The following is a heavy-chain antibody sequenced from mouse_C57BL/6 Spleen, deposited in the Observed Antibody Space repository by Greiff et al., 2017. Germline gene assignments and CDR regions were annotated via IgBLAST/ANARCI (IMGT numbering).Heavy chain of an antibody. Sequence: QVQLKQPGAELVMPGASVKLSCKASGYTFTSYWMHWVKQRPGQGLEWIGEIDPSDSYTNYNQKFKGKSTLTVDKSSSTAYMQLSSLTSEDSAVYYCARRLRLLFDYWGQGTTLTVSS. J-gene: IGHJ2*01. CDR1: GYTFTSYW. CDR2: IDPSDSYT. D-gene: IGHD1-2*01. CDR3: ARRLRLLFDY. V-gene: IGHV1-69*01.